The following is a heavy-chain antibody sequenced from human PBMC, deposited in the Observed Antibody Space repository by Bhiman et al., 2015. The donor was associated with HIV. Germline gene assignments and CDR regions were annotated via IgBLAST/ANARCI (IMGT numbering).Heavy chain of an antibody. V-gene: IGHV3-30-3*01. D-gene: IGHD2/OR15-2a*01. Sequence: QVQLVESGGGVVQPGRSLRLSCAASGFTFSSYAMHWVRQAPGKGLEWVAVISYDGSNKYYADSVKGRFTISRDNSKNTLYLQMNSLRAEDTAVYYCAREGGTTSAFDLWGRGTLVTVSS. CDR2: ISYDGSNK. CDR1: GFTFSSYA. J-gene: IGHJ2*01. CDR3: AREGGTTSAFDL.